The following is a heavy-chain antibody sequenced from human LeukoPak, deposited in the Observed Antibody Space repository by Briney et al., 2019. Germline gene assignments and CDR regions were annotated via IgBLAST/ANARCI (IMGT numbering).Heavy chain of an antibody. V-gene: IGHV3-33*01. D-gene: IGHD1-26*01. CDR3: ARDPYSGSYYPDY. CDR2: IWYDGSTK. Sequence: GGTLRLSCAASGFTISSYDMHWIRQAPGKGLEWVAVIWYDGSTKYYADSVKCKFTISRDNSKNTLYLQMNCLRAEDTAVYYCARDPYSGSYYPDYWGQGTLVTVSS. CDR1: GFTISSYD. J-gene: IGHJ4*02.